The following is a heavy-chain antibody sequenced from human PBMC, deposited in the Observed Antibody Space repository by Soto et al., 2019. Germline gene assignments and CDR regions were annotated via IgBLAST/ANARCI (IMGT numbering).Heavy chain of an antibody. CDR1: GGSISNYY. J-gene: IGHJ5*02. D-gene: IGHD1-1*01. V-gene: IGHV4-59*01. CDR2: MYESGST. Sequence: PSKNLSLTCTVFGGSISNYYWSWIRQSPWKGLEWIGYMYESGSTNYKRSLKSRVTISEDKSKNQFSLSLSSVTAADTAIYCCARGQLDFALAPPGIRFDPWGQGTLVTSPQ. CDR3: ARGQLDFALAPPGIRFDP.